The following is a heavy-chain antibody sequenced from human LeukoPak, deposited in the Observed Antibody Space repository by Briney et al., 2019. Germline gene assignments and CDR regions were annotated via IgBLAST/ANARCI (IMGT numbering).Heavy chain of an antibody. CDR1: GFTFSSYG. CDR2: IWYDGSNK. J-gene: IGHJ6*02. V-gene: IGHV3-33*01. D-gene: IGHD2-2*01. CDR3: ARDYPGDIVVVPAAPPYCYGMDV. Sequence: PGRSLRLSCAASGFTFSSYGMHWVRQAPGKGLEWVAVIWYDGSNKYYADSVKGRFTISRDNSKNTLYLQMNSLRAEDTAVYYCARDYPGDIVVVPAAPPYCYGMDVWGQGTTVTVSS.